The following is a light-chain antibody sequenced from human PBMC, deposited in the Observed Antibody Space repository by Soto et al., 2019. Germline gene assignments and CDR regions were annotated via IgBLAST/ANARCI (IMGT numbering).Light chain of an antibody. CDR2: DVS. Sequence: QSALTQPASVSGSPGQSITISCTGTSSDVGGYNYVYWYQQHPGKAPKLMIYDVSNRPSGVSNRFSGSKSGNTASLTISGLQAEEEADYYCSSYTSSSTLVVFGGGTKLTVL. CDR3: SSYTSSSTLVV. J-gene: IGLJ2*01. V-gene: IGLV2-14*01. CDR1: SSDVGGYNY.